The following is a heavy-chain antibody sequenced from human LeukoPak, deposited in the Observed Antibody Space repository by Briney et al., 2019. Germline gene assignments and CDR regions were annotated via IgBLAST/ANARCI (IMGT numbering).Heavy chain of an antibody. Sequence: SETLSLTCAVSGYSISSGYYWGWIRQPPGKGLEWIGSIYHSGSTYYNPSLKSRVTISVDTSKNQFSLKLSSVTAADTAVYYCARRPYCGGDCRDHAFDIWGKGTMVTVSS. V-gene: IGHV4-38-2*01. CDR3: ARRPYCGGDCRDHAFDI. D-gene: IGHD2-21*01. CDR2: IYHSGST. J-gene: IGHJ3*02. CDR1: GYSISSGYY.